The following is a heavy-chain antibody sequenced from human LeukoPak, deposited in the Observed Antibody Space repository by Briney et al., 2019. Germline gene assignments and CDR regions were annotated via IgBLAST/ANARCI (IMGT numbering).Heavy chain of an antibody. CDR1: GYTFTGYY. V-gene: IGHV1-2*02. J-gene: IGHJ6*03. Sequence: ASVKVSCKASGYTFTGYYIHWVRQAPGQGLEWMGWINPNSGGTNYAQKFQGRITMTGDTSISTAYMELSRLTSDDTAVYYCARGIIYYYYYMAVWGQGTTVTVSS. CDR2: INPNSGGT. CDR3: ARGIIYYYYYMAV.